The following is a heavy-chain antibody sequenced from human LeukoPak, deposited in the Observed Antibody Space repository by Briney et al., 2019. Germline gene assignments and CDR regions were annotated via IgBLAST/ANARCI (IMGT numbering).Heavy chain of an antibody. J-gene: IGHJ4*02. CDR1: GFIFSSYS. CDR3: ARDATYYYASGSVY. D-gene: IGHD3-10*01. Sequence: GGSLRLSCVASGFIFSSYSMNWVRQAPGKGLEWVSSISSSSSYIYYADSVKGRFTISRDNAKNSLYLQMNSLRAEDTAVYYCARDATYYYASGSVYWGQGTLVTVSS. CDR2: ISSSSSYI. V-gene: IGHV3-21*04.